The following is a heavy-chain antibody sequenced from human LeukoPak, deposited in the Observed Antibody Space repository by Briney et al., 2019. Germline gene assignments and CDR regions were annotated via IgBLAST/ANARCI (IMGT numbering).Heavy chain of an antibody. Sequence: SETLSLTCTVSGGSISSYYWSWIRQPPGKGLEWIGYIYYSGSTNYNPSLKSRVTISVDTSKNQFSLKLSSVTAADTAVYYCARAPQYYDILTGYYFRGDVRENYYYYMDVWGKGTTVTISS. CDR1: GGSISSYY. CDR2: IYYSGST. V-gene: IGHV4-59*01. J-gene: IGHJ6*03. D-gene: IGHD3-9*01. CDR3: ARAPQYYDILTGYYFRGDVRENYYYYMDV.